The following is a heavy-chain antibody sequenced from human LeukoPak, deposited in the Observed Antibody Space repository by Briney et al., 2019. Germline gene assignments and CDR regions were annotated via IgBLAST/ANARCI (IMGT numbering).Heavy chain of an antibody. CDR1: GFTFSSYW. Sequence: GGSLRLSCAASGFTFSSYWMSWVRQAPGKGLEWVANIKQDGSEKYYVDSVKGRFTISRDNAKKSLYLQMNTLRAEDTAVYYCARDEDSIATSGTGRFDPWGQGTLVTVSS. CDR3: ARDEDSIATSGTGRFDP. CDR2: IKQDGSEK. V-gene: IGHV3-7*01. J-gene: IGHJ5*02. D-gene: IGHD6-13*01.